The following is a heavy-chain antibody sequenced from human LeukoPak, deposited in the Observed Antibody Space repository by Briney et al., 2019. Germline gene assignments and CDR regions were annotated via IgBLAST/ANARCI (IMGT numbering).Heavy chain of an antibody. CDR2: INPSGSYT. V-gene: IGHV1-46*01. D-gene: IGHD2-15*01. CDR1: GFTFTSYY. CDR3: ARVMETPYCSGGSCYGYYYYMDV. J-gene: IGHJ6*03. Sequence: ASVKVSCKASGFTFTSYYMHWVRQAPGQGLEWMGIINPSGSYTSYARKFQGRVTMTRDTSTSTVYMELSRLRSDDTAVYYCARVMETPYCSGGSCYGYYYYMDVWGKGTTVTISS.